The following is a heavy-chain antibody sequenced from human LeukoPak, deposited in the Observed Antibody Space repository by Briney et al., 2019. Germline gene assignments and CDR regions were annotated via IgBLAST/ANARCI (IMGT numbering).Heavy chain of an antibody. J-gene: IGHJ6*03. V-gene: IGHV1-2*06. CDR3: ARAYYRDEYYYYYMDV. CDR2: INPNSGGT. D-gene: IGHD3-10*01. CDR1: GYTFTGYY. Sequence: VASVKVSCKASGYTFTGYYMHWVRQAPGQGLEWMGRINPNSGGTNYAQKFQGRVTMTRDTSISTAYMELSRLRSDDTAVYYCARAYYRDEYYYYYMDVWGKGTTVTVSS.